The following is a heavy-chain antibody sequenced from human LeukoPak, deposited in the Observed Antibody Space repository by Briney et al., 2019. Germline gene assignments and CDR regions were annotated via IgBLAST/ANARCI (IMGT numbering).Heavy chain of an antibody. D-gene: IGHD2-2*01. V-gene: IGHV1-2*06. CDR2: INPISGGT. Sequence: ASVKVSCKASGYTXTGYYMHWVRQAPGQGLEYMGRINPISGGTVYAQKFQGRVTMTRDTSITTAYMELTRLRSDDTAVYYCARYCSSTSCYSDYWGQGTLVTVSS. CDR3: ARYCSSTSCYSDY. CDR1: GYTXTGYY. J-gene: IGHJ4*02.